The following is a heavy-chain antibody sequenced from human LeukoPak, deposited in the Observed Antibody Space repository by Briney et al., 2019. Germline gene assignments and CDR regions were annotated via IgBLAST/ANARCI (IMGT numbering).Heavy chain of an antibody. CDR2: ISAYNGNT. CDR1: GYTFTGYY. J-gene: IGHJ3*02. V-gene: IGHV1-18*04. CDR3: AITGTDDAFDI. Sequence: ASVKVSCKASGYTFTGYYMHWVRQAPGQGLEWMGWISAYNGNTNYAQKLQGRVTMTTDTSTSTAYMELRSLRSDDTAVYYCAITGTDDAFDIWGQGTMVTVSS. D-gene: IGHD1-7*01.